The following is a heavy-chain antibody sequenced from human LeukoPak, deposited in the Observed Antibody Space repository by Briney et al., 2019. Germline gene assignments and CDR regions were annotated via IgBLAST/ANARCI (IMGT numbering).Heavy chain of an antibody. D-gene: IGHD3-3*01. CDR2: ISAYNGNT. V-gene: IGHV1-18*01. CDR3: ATDPGITIFGVVRL. J-gene: IGHJ4*02. Sequence: ASVKVSCQASGYTFTRYGISWVRQAPGQGREWMGWISAYNGNTNYTQTPQGRVTMTTDTSTSTAYMELRSLRSEDTAVYYCATDPGITIFGVVRLWGQGTLVTVSS. CDR1: GYTFTRYG.